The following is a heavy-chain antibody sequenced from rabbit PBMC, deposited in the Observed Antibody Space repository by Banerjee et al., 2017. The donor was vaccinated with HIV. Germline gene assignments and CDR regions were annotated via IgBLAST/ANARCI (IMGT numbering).Heavy chain of an antibody. J-gene: IGHJ4*01. CDR2: IYTSSTDT. D-gene: IGHD4-1*01. CDR3: ARDLAGVIGWNFNL. Sequence: QSLEESGGDLVKPGASLTLTCSASGFSFSSDGISWVRQAPGKGLEWIAYIYTSSTDTLYATWAKGRVAISKTSSTTVTLQMTSLTAADTATYFCARDLAGVIGWNFNLWGPGTLVTVS. CDR1: GFSFSSDG. V-gene: IGHV1S40*01.